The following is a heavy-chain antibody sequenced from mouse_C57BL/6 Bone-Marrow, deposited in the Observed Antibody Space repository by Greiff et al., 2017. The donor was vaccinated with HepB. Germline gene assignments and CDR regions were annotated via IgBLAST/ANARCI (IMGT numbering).Heavy chain of an antibody. CDR1: GYAFSSSW. CDR3: AREGLRAPYYFDY. CDR2: FYPGDGDT. J-gene: IGHJ2*01. V-gene: IGHV1-82*01. Sequence: VQLVESGPELVKPGASVKISCKASGYAFSSSWMNWVKQRPGKGLEWIGRFYPGDGDTNYNGKFKGKATLTADKSSSTAYMQLSSLTSEDSAVYFCAREGLRAPYYFDYWGQGTTLTVSS. D-gene: IGHD1-1*01.